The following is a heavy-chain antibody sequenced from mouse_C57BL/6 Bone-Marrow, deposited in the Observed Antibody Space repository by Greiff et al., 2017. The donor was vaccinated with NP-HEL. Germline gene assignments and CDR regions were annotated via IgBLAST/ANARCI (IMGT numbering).Heavy chain of an antibody. Sequence: EVHLVESGGDLVKPGGSLKLSCAASGFTFSSYGMSWVRQTPDKRLEWVATISSGGSYTYYPASVKGRFTISRDNAKNTLYLQMSSLKSEDTAMYYCASTVVAFDYWGQGTTLTVSS. CDR2: ISSGGSYT. CDR1: GFTFSSYG. CDR3: ASTVVAFDY. V-gene: IGHV5-6*01. D-gene: IGHD1-1*01. J-gene: IGHJ2*01.